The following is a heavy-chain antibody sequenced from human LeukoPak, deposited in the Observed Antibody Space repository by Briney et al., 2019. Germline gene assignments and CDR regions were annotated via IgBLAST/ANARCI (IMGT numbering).Heavy chain of an antibody. J-gene: IGHJ6*03. Sequence: PGRSLRLSCAASGFIFDDYAMYWVRQAPGQGLEWVSGISWNSDSIGYADSVKGRFTISRDNAKNSLYLQMNSLRAEDTALYYCAKGYCSGGTCYSRPYYYYYMDVWGKGTTVTVS. CDR2: ISWNSDSI. CDR3: AKGYCSGGTCYSRPYYYYYMDV. D-gene: IGHD2-15*01. CDR1: GFIFDDYA. V-gene: IGHV3-9*01.